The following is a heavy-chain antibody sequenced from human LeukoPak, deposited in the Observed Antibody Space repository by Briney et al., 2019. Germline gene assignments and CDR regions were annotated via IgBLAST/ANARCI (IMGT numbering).Heavy chain of an antibody. V-gene: IGHV1-69*05. D-gene: IGHD2-2*01. J-gene: IGHJ3*02. CDR3: ARYLPAVDAFDI. CDR2: IIPIFGTA. Sequence: GASVKVSCKASGGTFSSYAIIWVRQAPGQGLEWMGGIIPIFGTANYAQKFRGRVTITTDESTSAAYMKLSSLRSEDTAVYYCARYLPAVDAFDIWGQGTMVTVSS. CDR1: GGTFSSYA.